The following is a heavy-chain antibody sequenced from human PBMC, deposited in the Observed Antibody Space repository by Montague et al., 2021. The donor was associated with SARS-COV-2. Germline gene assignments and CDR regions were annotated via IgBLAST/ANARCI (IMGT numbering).Heavy chain of an antibody. CDR1: GGSIRSENYY. V-gene: IGHV4-31*03. D-gene: IGHD1-26*01. CDR2: IHYSGST. Sequence: TLSLTCTVSGGSIRSENYYWSWIRQHPGKGLEWIGYIHYSGSTDYNPSLNSRVSISVDTSKNQFSLKLRSVTAADTAVYFCARDGTAGDWFDPWGHGTLVTVS. CDR3: ARDGTAGDWFDP. J-gene: IGHJ5*02.